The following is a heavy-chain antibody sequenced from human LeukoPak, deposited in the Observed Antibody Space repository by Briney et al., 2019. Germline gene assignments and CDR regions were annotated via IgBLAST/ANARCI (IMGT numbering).Heavy chain of an antibody. V-gene: IGHV1-46*01. D-gene: IGHD3-22*01. CDR2: INPSGSST. J-gene: IGHJ3*02. CDR1: GYSFTSHY. CDR3: ATDGVVITTKYAFDI. Sequence: GASVKVSCKASGYSFTSHYMHWVRQAPGQGLEWLGLINPSGSSTIYAQKFQGRVTMTEDTSTDTAYMELSSLRSEDTAVYYCATDGVVITTKYAFDIWGQGTMVTVSS.